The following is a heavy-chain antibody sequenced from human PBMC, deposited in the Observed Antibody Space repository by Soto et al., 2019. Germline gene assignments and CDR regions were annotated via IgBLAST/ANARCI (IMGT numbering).Heavy chain of an antibody. CDR3: AKTPRQWLVYFDY. D-gene: IGHD6-19*01. Sequence: EVQLLESGGGLVQPGGSLRLSCAASGFTFSNYAIAWVRQAPGKGLEWVSGISGSGGTTYYADSVKGRFTISRDNSKDTLHPQMNSLRAEDTAVYYCAKTPRQWLVYFDYWGQGALVTVSS. J-gene: IGHJ4*02. V-gene: IGHV3-23*01. CDR2: ISGSGGTT. CDR1: GFTFSNYA.